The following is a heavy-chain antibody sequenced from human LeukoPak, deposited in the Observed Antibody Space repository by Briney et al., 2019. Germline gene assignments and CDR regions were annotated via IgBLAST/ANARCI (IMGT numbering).Heavy chain of an antibody. CDR1: GFTFSSHS. CDR3: ARGYCSSTSCYPVPDY. J-gene: IGHJ4*02. CDR2: ITSSSSTI. V-gene: IGHV3-48*01. D-gene: IGHD2-2*01. Sequence: GGSLRLSCAASGFTFSSHSMNWVRQAPGKGLEWVSYITSSSSTIYYADSVKGRFTISRDNAKNSLYLQMNSLRAEDTAVYYCARGYCSSTSCYPVPDYWGQGTLVTVSS.